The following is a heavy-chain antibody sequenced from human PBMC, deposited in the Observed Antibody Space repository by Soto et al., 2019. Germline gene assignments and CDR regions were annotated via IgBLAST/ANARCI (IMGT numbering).Heavy chain of an antibody. Sequence: GGSLRLSCAASGFTFSSYAMSWVRQAPGKGLEWVSAISGSGGSTYYADSVKGRFTISRDNSKNTLYLQMNSRRAEDTAVYYCAKTPALGELLFLNWGQGTLVTVSS. D-gene: IGHD1-26*01. CDR1: GFTFSSYA. CDR2: ISGSGGST. CDR3: AKTPALGELLFLN. J-gene: IGHJ4*02. V-gene: IGHV3-23*01.